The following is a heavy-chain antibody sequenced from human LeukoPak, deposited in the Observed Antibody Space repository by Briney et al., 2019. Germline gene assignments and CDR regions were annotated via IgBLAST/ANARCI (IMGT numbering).Heavy chain of an antibody. CDR3: ARDDSGSYLPDAFDI. CDR1: GGSISSSNW. D-gene: IGHD1-26*01. Sequence: HPSGTLSLTCAVSGGSISSSNWWSWVRQPPGKGLEWIGEIYHSGSTNYNPSLKSRVTISVDTSKNQFSLKLSSVTAADTAVYYCARDDSGSYLPDAFDIWGQGTMVTVSS. J-gene: IGHJ3*02. V-gene: IGHV4-4*02. CDR2: IYHSGST.